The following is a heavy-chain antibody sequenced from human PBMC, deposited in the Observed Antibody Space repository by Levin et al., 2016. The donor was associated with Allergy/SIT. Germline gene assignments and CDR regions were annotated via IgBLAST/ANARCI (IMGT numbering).Heavy chain of an antibody. Sequence: WIRQPPGKGLEYVSAISSNGGSTYYADSVKGRFTISRDNSKNTLYLQMSSLRAEDTAVYYCVKDLLPTEDYRYYYYGMDVWGQGTTVTVSS. D-gene: IGHD4-11*01. V-gene: IGHV3-64D*06. J-gene: IGHJ6*02. CDR3: VKDLLPTEDYRYYYYGMDV. CDR2: ISSNGGST.